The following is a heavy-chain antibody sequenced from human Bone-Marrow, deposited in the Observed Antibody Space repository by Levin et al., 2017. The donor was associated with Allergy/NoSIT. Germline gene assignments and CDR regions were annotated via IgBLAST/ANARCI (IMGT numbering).Heavy chain of an antibody. CDR1: GDSMTSGNYY. J-gene: IGHJ4*02. CDR3: AIGSLTWVQGHYFDF. V-gene: IGHV4-31*03. CDR2: IHHRGNT. D-gene: IGHD3-10*01. Sequence: SETLSLTCTVSGDSMTSGNYYWSWIRQAPGKGLEWIGYIHHRGNTHYNPSLRSRLTILVGTSQSQFSLRLTSVTAADTAFYYCAIGSLTWVQGHYFDFWGQGSLVTVSS.